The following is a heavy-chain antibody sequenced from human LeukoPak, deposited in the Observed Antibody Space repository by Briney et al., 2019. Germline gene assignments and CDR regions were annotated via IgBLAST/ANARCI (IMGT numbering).Heavy chain of an antibody. CDR1: GYTFTGYY. Sequence: ASVKVSCKASGYTFTGYYMHWVRQAPGQGLEWMGWINPNSGGTNYAQKFQGRVTMTRDTSISTAYMELSRLRSDDTAVYYCARGRKSHGYCSSTSCYGGQDWFDPWGQGTLVTVSS. D-gene: IGHD2-2*03. J-gene: IGHJ5*02. CDR2: INPNSGGT. V-gene: IGHV1-2*02. CDR3: ARGRKSHGYCSSTSCYGGQDWFDP.